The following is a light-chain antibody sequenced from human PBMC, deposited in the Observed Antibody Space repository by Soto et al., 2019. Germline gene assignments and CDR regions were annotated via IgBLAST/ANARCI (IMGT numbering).Light chain of an antibody. CDR2: GAS. J-gene: IGKJ3*01. CDR1: QSVSSA. Sequence: EIVLTQSPATLSLSPGERATLSCRASQSVSSALAWYQQKPGQAPRLLIYGASNRATGIPARFSGSGSGTDFTLTICSLEPEDFAVYYCQQRSNWPPFTFGPGAKVEIK. CDR3: QQRSNWPPFT. V-gene: IGKV3-11*01.